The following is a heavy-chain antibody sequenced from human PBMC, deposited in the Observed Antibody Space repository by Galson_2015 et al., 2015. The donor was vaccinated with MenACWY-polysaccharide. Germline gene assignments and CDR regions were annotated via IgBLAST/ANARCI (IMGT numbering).Heavy chain of an antibody. Sequence: SLRLSCAASGFTFSSYEMNWVRQAPGKGLEWVSYISGGNTIYYADSVKSRFTISRDNAKNSLYLQMNSLRAEDTAIYYCARTAASHPFDYWGQRTLVTVSS. CDR3: ARTAASHPFDY. D-gene: IGHD6-6*01. V-gene: IGHV3-48*03. J-gene: IGHJ4*02. CDR1: GFTFSSYE. CDR2: ISGGNTI.